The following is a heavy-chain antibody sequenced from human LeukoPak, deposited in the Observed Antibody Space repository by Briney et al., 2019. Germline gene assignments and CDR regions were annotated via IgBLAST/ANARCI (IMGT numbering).Heavy chain of an antibody. CDR2: ISWNSGSI. Sequence: PGRSLRLSCAASGFTFDDYAMHWVRQAPGKGLEWVSGISWNSGSIGYADSVKGRFTISRDNAKNTLYLQMHSLRAEDTAVYYCAKDRSYSGFEPLDYWGQGTLVTVSS. V-gene: IGHV3-9*01. CDR1: GFTFDDYA. D-gene: IGHD5-12*01. J-gene: IGHJ4*02. CDR3: AKDRSYSGFEPLDY.